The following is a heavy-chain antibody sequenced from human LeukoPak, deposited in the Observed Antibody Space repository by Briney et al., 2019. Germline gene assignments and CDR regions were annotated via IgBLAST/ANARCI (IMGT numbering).Heavy chain of an antibody. CDR2: ISGSAART. CDR3: AKDSSVTSPSHSS. V-gene: IGHV3-23*01. Sequence: GGSLRLSCAASGFTFSTYGMTWVRQAPGRGLEWVSAISGSAARTFYADSVKGRFTISRDNSKNTLSLQMNSLRAEDTAVYYCAKDSSVTSPSHSSWGQGTLVTVSS. CDR1: GFTFSTYG. D-gene: IGHD4-17*01. J-gene: IGHJ5*02.